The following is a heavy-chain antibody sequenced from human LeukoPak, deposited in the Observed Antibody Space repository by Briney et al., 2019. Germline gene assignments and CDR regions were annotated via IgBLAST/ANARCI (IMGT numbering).Heavy chain of an antibody. V-gene: IGHV3-9*01. J-gene: IGHJ4*02. CDR2: IIWHSGSI. CDR1: GFTFNDYA. Sequence: GGSLRLSCAASGFTFNDYAMHWVRQAPGKCLEWVSCIIWHSGSIDYADSVKGRFTISRDHAKSSLYLQMNSLIAEDTALYYCAKDIGGSAQNPDYWGQGTLVTVSS. CDR3: AKDIGGSAQNPDY. D-gene: IGHD3-10*01.